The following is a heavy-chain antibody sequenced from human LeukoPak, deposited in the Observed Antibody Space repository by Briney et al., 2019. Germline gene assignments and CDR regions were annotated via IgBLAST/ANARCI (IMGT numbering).Heavy chain of an antibody. V-gene: IGHV3-23*01. D-gene: IGHD3-9*01. CDR2: ISGSTINT. J-gene: IGHJ5*02. Sequence: GGSLRLSCAASGFTFSTYVMTWVRQAPGKGLEWVSSISGSTINTYYADSVKGRITISRDNSKNTLYLQMNSLRAEDTAVYYCAKNPTGYPNWFDLWGQGTLVTVSS. CDR3: AKNPTGYPNWFDL. CDR1: GFTFSTYV.